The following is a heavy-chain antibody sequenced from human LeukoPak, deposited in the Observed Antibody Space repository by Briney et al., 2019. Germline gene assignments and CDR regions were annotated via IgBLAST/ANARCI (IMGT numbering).Heavy chain of an antibody. Sequence: SSVKVSCKASGGTFSSYTISWVRQAPGQGLEWMGRIIPILGIANYAQKFQGRVTITADESTSTAYMELSSLRSEDTAVYYCARSGRQDRYYYYMDVWGKGTTVTVSS. CDR2: IIPILGIA. J-gene: IGHJ6*03. V-gene: IGHV1-69*02. CDR1: GGTFSSYT. CDR3: ARSGRQDRYYYYMDV.